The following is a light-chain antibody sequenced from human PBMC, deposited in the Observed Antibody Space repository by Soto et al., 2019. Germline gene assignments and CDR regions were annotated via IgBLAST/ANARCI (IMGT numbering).Light chain of an antibody. Sequence: QSVLTQPSPLSGSPGQSITISCTGTSSEVCVYNYVSWYQHHPGKAPKLLIYDVSNRPSGISNRFSGSKSDNTASLTISGLQPEDEADYYCSSYTTSNTRQIVFGTGTKVTVL. CDR1: SSEVCVYNY. V-gene: IGLV2-14*03. J-gene: IGLJ1*01. CDR2: DVS. CDR3: SSYTTSNTRQIV.